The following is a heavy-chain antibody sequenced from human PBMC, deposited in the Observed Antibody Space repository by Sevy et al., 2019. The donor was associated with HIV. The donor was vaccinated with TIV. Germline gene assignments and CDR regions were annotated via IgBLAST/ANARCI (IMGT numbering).Heavy chain of an antibody. V-gene: IGHV3-23*01. CDR3: AKDVVGGYYDSSGYSDH. CDR1: GFTFTEFV. Sequence: GGSLRFSCAASGFTFTEFVMSWVRQAPGKGLEWVSTINSGGGSTYYADSVKGRFTISRDNSQNTLDLQMNSLRAEDTAVYYCAKDVVGGYYDSSGYSDHWGQGTLVTVSS. CDR2: INSGGGST. J-gene: IGHJ4*02. D-gene: IGHD3-22*01.